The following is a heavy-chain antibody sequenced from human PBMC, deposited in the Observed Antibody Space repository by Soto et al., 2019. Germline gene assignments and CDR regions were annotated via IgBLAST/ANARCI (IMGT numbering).Heavy chain of an antibody. V-gene: IGHV1-18*01. J-gene: IGHJ4*02. Sequence: QVQLVQSGAEVKKPGASVKVSCKASGYTFTSYGISWVRQAPGQGPEWMGGISAYYGNTDYAQKFQGRVTMTTDTSTSTAYMELRSLRSDDTAVYYCARAPRGGVIIVITSAQIDYWGQGTLVTVSS. D-gene: IGHD3-10*01. CDR1: GYTFTSYG. CDR2: ISAYYGNT. CDR3: ARAPRGGVIIVITSAQIDY.